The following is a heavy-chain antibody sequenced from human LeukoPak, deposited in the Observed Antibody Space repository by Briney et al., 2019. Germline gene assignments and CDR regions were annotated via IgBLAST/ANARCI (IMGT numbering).Heavy chain of an antibody. CDR2: ISYDGSNK. J-gene: IGHJ5*02. V-gene: IGHV3-30*04. CDR1: GFTFSSYA. CDR3: ARGYRYSSSWYGGRGGEYNWFDP. D-gene: IGHD6-13*01. Sequence: GGSLRLSCAASGFTFSSYAMHWVRQAPGKGLEWVAVISYDGSNKYYADSVKGRFTISRDNSKNTLYLQMNSLRAEDTAVYYCARGYRYSSSWYGGRGGEYNWFDPWGQGTLVTVSS.